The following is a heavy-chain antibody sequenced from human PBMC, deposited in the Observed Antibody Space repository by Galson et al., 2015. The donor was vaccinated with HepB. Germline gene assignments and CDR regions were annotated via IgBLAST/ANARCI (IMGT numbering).Heavy chain of an antibody. CDR3: AKDCSGGSCYSDY. Sequence: SLRLSCADSGFTFRSHAMRGVRQAPGKGLEWVSGVSGSGGSTDYADSVKGRFTISRDNSKSTLYLQMNSLRAEDTAVYYCAKDCSGGSCYSDYWGQGTLVTVSS. CDR2: VSGSGGST. V-gene: IGHV3-23*01. CDR1: GFTFRSHA. J-gene: IGHJ4*02. D-gene: IGHD2-15*01.